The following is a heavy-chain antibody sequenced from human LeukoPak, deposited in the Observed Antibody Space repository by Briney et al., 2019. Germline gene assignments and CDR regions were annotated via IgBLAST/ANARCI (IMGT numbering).Heavy chain of an antibody. Sequence: SETLSLTCVVSGDSISSGGYAWSWIRQPPGKGLEWIGCIFHTGSTFYNPSLKSRVTISVDNSKNQFSLRLSSVTAADTAVYYCARELWFANAPGSWLDPWGQGTVVTVST. CDR2: IFHTGST. CDR1: GDSISSGGYA. D-gene: IGHD3-10*01. CDR3: ARELWFANAPGSWLDP. V-gene: IGHV4-30-2*01. J-gene: IGHJ5*02.